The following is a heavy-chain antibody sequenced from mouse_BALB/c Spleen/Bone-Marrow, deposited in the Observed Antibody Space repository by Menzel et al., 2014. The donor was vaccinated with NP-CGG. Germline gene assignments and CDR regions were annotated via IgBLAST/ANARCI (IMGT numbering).Heavy chain of an antibody. CDR2: ISSGGST. J-gene: IGHJ1*01. Sequence: VESGGGLVKPGGSLKLSCAASGFTFSSYAMSWVRQTPEKRLEWVASISSGGSTYYPDSVKGRFTISRDNARNILYLQMSSLRSEDTAMYYCARGDYYGSSSYWYFDVWGAGTTVTVSS. D-gene: IGHD1-1*01. V-gene: IGHV5-6-5*01. CDR1: GFTFSSYA. CDR3: ARGDYYGSSSYWYFDV.